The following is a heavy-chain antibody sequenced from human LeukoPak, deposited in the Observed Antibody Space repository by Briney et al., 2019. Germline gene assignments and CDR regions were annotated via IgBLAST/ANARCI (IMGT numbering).Heavy chain of an antibody. J-gene: IGHJ6*04. CDR2: IKSKTDGGTT. CDR1: GFTFSNAG. D-gene: IGHD3-10*02. CDR3: AELGITMIGGV. Sequence: GGSLRLSCEASGFTFSNAGMSWVRQAPGKGLEWVGRIKSKTDGGTTDYAAPVKGRFTISRDNAKNSLYLQMNSLRAEDTAVYYCAELGITMIGGVWGKGTTVTISS. V-gene: IGHV3-15*01.